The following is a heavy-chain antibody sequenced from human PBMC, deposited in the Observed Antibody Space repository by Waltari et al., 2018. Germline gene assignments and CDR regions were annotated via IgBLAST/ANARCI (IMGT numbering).Heavy chain of an antibody. CDR2: SIPSFGKE. CDR3: AGVRWVVVANGFDP. V-gene: IGHV1-69*12. CDR1: GGAFSSYA. D-gene: IGHD2-15*01. Sequence: QVQLVQSGAEVKRPGSSVKVSCKASGGAFSSYAISWVRQARGQGVGWMGGSIPSFGKENYEQKYEGRVTITADDSTRTSYMELSSLGSENTAVYYCAGVRWVVVANGFDPWGQGTLVTVSS. J-gene: IGHJ5*02.